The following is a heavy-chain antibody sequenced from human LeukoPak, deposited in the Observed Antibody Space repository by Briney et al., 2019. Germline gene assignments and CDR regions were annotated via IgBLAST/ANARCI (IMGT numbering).Heavy chain of an antibody. Sequence: PGGSLRLSCAASGFTFSSYWMHWVRQAPGKGLVWVSRINSDGSSTSYAASVTGRFTIYRDNAKNTLDLQINSLRAEDTAVYYCARGPRVTNNWFDPWGQGTLVTVSS. J-gene: IGHJ5*02. D-gene: IGHD4-11*01. CDR1: GFTFSSYW. CDR3: ARGPRVTNNWFDP. CDR2: INSDGSST. V-gene: IGHV3-74*01.